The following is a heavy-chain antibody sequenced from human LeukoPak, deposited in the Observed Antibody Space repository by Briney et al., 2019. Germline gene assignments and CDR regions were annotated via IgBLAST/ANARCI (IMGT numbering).Heavy chain of an antibody. Sequence: GASVKVSCKASGYTFTGYYMHWVRQAPGQGLEWMGWINPNSGGTNYAQKFQGRVTMTRDTSISTAYMELSRLRSDDTAVYYCARDSGYSSGREGGLEDYWGQGTLVTVSS. D-gene: IGHD6-19*01. V-gene: IGHV1-2*02. J-gene: IGHJ4*02. CDR3: ARDSGYSSGREGGLEDY. CDR2: INPNSGGT. CDR1: GYTFTGYY.